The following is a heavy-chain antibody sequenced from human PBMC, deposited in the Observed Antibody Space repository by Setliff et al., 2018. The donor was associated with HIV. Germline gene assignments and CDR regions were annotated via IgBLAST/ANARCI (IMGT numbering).Heavy chain of an antibody. V-gene: IGHV1-18*01. Sequence: ASVKVSCKASGYTFTTYGITWVRQAPGQGLEWMGWISTYNGNTNYAQKFQGRVTMTRDTSINTAYMELTSLKSDDTAVYYCARGAERLLWSGITRFDPWGQGTLVTVSS. CDR3: ARGAERLLWSGITRFDP. D-gene: IGHD3-10*01. J-gene: IGHJ5*02. CDR2: ISTYNGNT. CDR1: GYTFTTYG.